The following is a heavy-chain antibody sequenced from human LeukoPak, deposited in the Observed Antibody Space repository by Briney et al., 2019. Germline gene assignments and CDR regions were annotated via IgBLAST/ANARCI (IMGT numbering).Heavy chain of an antibody. D-gene: IGHD3-9*01. V-gene: IGHV3-23*01. J-gene: IGHJ6*03. CDR3: AKQGYRLVTLLNYYYYMDV. CDR2: ISGSDRTT. Sequence: PGGSLRLSCAASGFTFSSYAMSWVRQAPGKGLEWVSAISGSDRTTYYADSVKGRFTISRDNSKNTLYLQMNSLRAEDTAVYYCAKQGYRLVTLLNYYYYMDVWGKGTTVTISS. CDR1: GFTFSSYA.